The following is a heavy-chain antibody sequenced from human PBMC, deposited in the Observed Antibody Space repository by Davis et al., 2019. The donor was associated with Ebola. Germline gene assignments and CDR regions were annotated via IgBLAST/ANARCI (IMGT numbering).Heavy chain of an antibody. CDR3: ARRVVWKGGAFDI. Sequence: SETLSLTCAVSGGSISSSNWWSWVRQPPGKGLEWIGEINHSGSTNYNPSLKSRVTISVDTSKNQFSLKLSSVTAADTAVYYCARRVVWKGGAFDIWGQGTMVTVSS. CDR2: INHSGST. CDR1: GGSISSSNW. V-gene: IGHV4-4*02. J-gene: IGHJ3*02. D-gene: IGHD2-8*02.